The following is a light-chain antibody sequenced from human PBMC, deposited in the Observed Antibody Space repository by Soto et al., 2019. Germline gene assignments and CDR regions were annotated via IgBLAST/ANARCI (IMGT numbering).Light chain of an antibody. V-gene: IGKV1-39*01. CDR1: QSISSY. Sequence: DIQMTQSPSSLSASVGDRVTITCRASQSISSYLNWYQQKPGKAPKVLIYAAINLQSGVPSRFSGSGSGTDFTLNISSLQPEDFVTYYCQQSYSTPPYTFGQGTKLEIK. CDR2: AAI. J-gene: IGKJ2*01. CDR3: QQSYSTPPYT.